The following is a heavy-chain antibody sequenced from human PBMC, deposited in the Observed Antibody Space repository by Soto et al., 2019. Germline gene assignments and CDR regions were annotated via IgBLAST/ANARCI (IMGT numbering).Heavy chain of an antibody. CDR2: ISGSGGST. Sequence: GSLLLPCSASGFTFSSYAMSWVRQAPGKGLEWVSAISGSGGSTYYADSVKVRFTIPRDNSKNTLYLQMNSLRAEDTAVYYCEIRDYGDYGKHGMDVWGQGTKVTVYS. D-gene: IGHD4-17*01. V-gene: IGHV3-23*01. CDR3: EIRDYGDYGKHGMDV. CDR1: GFTFSSYA. J-gene: IGHJ6*02.